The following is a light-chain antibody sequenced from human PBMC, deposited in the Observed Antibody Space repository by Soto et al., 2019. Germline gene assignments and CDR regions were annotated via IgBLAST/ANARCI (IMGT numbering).Light chain of an antibody. CDR2: EVS. V-gene: IGLV2-14*01. CDR3: SSYRNSSTLYV. CDR1: SSDVGGYKY. J-gene: IGLJ1*01. Sequence: QSVLTQPASVSGSPGQSITISCTGTSSDVGGYKYVSWYQQHPGKAPKLMIREVSNRPSGVSNRFSGSKSGNTASLTISGLQAEDEAEYHCSSYRNSSTLYVFGTGTKVTVL.